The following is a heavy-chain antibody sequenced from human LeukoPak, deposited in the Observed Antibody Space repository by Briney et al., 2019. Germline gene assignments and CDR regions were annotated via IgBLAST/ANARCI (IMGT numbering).Heavy chain of an antibody. J-gene: IGHJ4*02. D-gene: IGHD4-17*01. CDR2: INTNTGNP. CDR3: ARVFYGDYSAYYFDY. Sequence: ASVKVSCKASGYTFTGYFMHWVRQAPGQGLEWMGWINTNTGNPTYAQGFTGRFVFSLDTSVSTAYLQISSLKAEDTAVYYCARVFYGDYSAYYFDYWGQGTLVTVSS. V-gene: IGHV7-4-1*02. CDR1: GYTFTGYF.